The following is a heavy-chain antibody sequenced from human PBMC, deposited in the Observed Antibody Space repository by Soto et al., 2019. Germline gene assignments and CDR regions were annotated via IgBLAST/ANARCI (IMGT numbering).Heavy chain of an antibody. CDR2: IHYSGST. CDR1: GGSISSGDYF. V-gene: IGHV4-30-4*01. CDR3: ARSRYSGSYFFDY. J-gene: IGHJ4*02. Sequence: SETLSLTCTVSGGSISSGDYFWSWIRQPPGKGLEWIAYIHYSGSTYYNPSLKSRVTISVDTSKNQFSLKLSSVTAADTAVYYCARSRYSGSYFFDYWGQGILVTVS. D-gene: IGHD1-26*01.